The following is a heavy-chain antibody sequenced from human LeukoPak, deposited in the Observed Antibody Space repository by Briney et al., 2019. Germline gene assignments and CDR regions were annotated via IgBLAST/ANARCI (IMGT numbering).Heavy chain of an antibody. V-gene: IGHV1-18*01. CDR1: DYTFSSYG. CDR2: ISAYNANT. CDR3: AREGGLGPAAGYDGFDI. Sequence: ASVKVSCKASDYTFSSYGINWVRQAPGQGLEWMGWISAYNANTNYVQKFQGRVTMTTDTSTNTAYMELRSLRSDDTAVYYCAREGGLGPAAGYDGFDIAGQGTMVTVSP. D-gene: IGHD6-13*01. J-gene: IGHJ3*02.